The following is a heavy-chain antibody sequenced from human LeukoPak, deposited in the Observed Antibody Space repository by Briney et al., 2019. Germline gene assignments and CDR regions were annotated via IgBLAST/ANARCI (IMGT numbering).Heavy chain of an antibody. CDR3: ARARNEVVVAATYYFDY. CDR1: GFTFSSYW. V-gene: IGHV3-7*04. D-gene: IGHD2-15*01. Sequence: GGSLRLSCAASGFTFSSYWMSWVRQAPGKGLEWVANIKQDGSEKYYVDSVKGRFTISRDNAKNSLYLQMNSLRAEDTAVYYCARARNEVVVAATYYFDYWGQGTLVTVSS. J-gene: IGHJ4*02. CDR2: IKQDGSEK.